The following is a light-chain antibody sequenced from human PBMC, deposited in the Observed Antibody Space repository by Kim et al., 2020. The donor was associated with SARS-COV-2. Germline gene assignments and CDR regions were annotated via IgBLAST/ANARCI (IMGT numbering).Light chain of an antibody. CDR3: AAWDDSLSGVV. J-gene: IGLJ2*01. V-gene: IGLV1-47*01. CDR1: ISNIGSNY. Sequence: QRGTMSCSGSISNIGSNYVSWYQQLPGTAPKLLIYRNNQRPSGVPDRLSGSKSGTSASLAISGLRSEDEADYYCAAWDDSLSGVVFGGGTQLTVL. CDR2: RNN.